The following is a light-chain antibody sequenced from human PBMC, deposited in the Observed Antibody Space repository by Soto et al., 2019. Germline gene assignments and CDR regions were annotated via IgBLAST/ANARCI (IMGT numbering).Light chain of an antibody. V-gene: IGKV2-24*01. J-gene: IGKJ1*01. CDR2: KTS. Sequence: DIVLTQTPLSLVVTLGQPASISCKSSQSLAFRDGNIYLNWLQQRPGQPPRLLIYKTSNRFSGVPDRFSGRGAGTEFTLKIIQVEADDVGVYYCVEAALLPHAFGQGTKVEIK. CDR1: QSLAFRDGNIY. CDR3: VEAALLPHA.